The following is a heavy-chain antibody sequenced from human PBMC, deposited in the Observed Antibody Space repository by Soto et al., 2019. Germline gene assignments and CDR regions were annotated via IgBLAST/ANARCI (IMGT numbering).Heavy chain of an antibody. D-gene: IGHD3-10*01. V-gene: IGHV2-5*01. J-gene: IGHJ5*02. CDR2: IYWNGDK. CDR3: AQWFTAGGWFDP. CDR1: GFSLSTHGEG. Sequence: QITLKESGPTLVKPTQTLTLTCTFSGFSLSTHGEGVGWIRQPPGKALEWLALIYWNGDKRYSPSLETRLTVTEGTSQNQVVLTMTNMDPVDTATYYCAQWFTAGGWFDPWGQGTLVTVSS.